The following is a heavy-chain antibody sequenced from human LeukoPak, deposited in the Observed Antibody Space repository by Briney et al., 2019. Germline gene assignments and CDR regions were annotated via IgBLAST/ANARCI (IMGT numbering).Heavy chain of an antibody. D-gene: IGHD2-15*01. J-gene: IGHJ6*02. V-gene: IGHV1-69*02. CDR1: GGTFSSYT. CDR2: IIPILGIA. Sequence: SVKVSCKASGGTFSSYTISWVRQAPGQGLEWMGRIIPILGIANYAQKFQGRVTITADKSTSTAYMELSSLRSEDTAVYYCARAPGYRSGGSCYSGFYGMDVWGQGTTVTVSS. CDR3: ARAPGYRSGGSCYSGFYGMDV.